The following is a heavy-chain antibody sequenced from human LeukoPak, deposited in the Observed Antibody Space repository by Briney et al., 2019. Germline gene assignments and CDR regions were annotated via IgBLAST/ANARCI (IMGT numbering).Heavy chain of an antibody. J-gene: IGHJ6*02. D-gene: IGHD2-2*01. V-gene: IGHV1-18*01. CDR3: ARDQDIVVVPALSYYYYGMDV. CDR1: GYTFTSYG. Sequence: ASVKVSFKASGYTFTSYGISWVRQAPGQGLEWMGWIGAYNGNTNYAQKLQGRVTMTTDTSTSTAYMELRSLRSDDTAVYYCARDQDIVVVPALSYYYYGMDVWGQGTTVTVSS. CDR2: IGAYNGNT.